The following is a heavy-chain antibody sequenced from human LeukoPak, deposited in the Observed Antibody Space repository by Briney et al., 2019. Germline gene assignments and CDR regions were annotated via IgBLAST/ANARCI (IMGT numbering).Heavy chain of an antibody. V-gene: IGHV4-59*12. CDR3: ARAFKTYYYDSSGPTALDY. CDR2: IYYSGST. J-gene: IGHJ4*02. D-gene: IGHD3-22*01. Sequence: SETLSLTCTVSGGSISSYYWSWIRQPPGKGLEWIGYIYYSGSTNYNPSLKSRVTISVDTSKNQFSLKLSSVTAADTAVYYCARAFKTYYYDSSGPTALDYWGQGTLVTVSS. CDR1: GGSISSYY.